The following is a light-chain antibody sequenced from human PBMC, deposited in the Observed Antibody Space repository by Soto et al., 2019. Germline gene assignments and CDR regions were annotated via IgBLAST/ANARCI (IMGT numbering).Light chain of an antibody. V-gene: IGLV1-44*01. J-gene: IGLJ1*01. CDR1: SSNIGSNT. Sequence: QSVLTQPPSASGTPGQRVTISCSGSSSNIGSNTVNWYQQRPGTAPKLLIYSNNQRPSGVPDRFSGSKSGTSASLAISGLQSEDAADYYCAAWDDSLNGPGYVFGTGTKVTVL. CDR2: SNN. CDR3: AAWDDSLNGPGYV.